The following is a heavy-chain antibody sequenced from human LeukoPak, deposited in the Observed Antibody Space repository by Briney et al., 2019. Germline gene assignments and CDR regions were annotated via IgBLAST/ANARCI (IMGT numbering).Heavy chain of an antibody. V-gene: IGHV1-24*01. D-gene: IGHD5-18*01. CDR3: AIRTADSYGFDAFDI. Sequence: GASVKVSCKVSGYTLTELSMHWVRQAPGKGLEWMGGFDPEDGETIYAQKFQGRVPMTEDTSTDTAYMELSSLRSEDTAVYYCAIRTADSYGFDAFDIWGQGTMVTVSS. J-gene: IGHJ3*02. CDR1: GYTLTELS. CDR2: FDPEDGET.